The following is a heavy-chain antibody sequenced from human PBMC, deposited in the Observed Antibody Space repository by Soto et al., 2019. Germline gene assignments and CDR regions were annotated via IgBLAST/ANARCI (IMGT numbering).Heavy chain of an antibody. Sequence: QVQLVQSGSEVRRPGTSVKVSCKASGYLFTENDINWVRQATGQGPEWMGWMNPKSGNTGYAQKFQGRVSMTRDNSKTTAYMELSSLGSEDTAVYYCVRAPLDYYSADYFDTWGQGTQVTASS. D-gene: IGHD3-10*01. CDR1: GYLFTEND. V-gene: IGHV1-8*01. CDR3: VRAPLDYYSADYFDT. CDR2: MNPKSGNT. J-gene: IGHJ4*02.